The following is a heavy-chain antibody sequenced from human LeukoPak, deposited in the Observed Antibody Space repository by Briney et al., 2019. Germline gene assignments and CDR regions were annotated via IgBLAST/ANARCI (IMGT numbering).Heavy chain of an antibody. Sequence: GGSLSLSCAVSGFIVSYNYMSWVRQATGKGLEWVSVIYSGGSTYYADSVKGRFTISRDNSKNTLFLQINSLRAEDTAVYYCARDALGNYDTSGYLGYWGQGTLGTVSA. CDR1: GFIVSYNY. CDR2: IYSGGST. D-gene: IGHD3-22*01. V-gene: IGHV3-53*01. CDR3: ARDALGNYDTSGYLGY. J-gene: IGHJ4*02.